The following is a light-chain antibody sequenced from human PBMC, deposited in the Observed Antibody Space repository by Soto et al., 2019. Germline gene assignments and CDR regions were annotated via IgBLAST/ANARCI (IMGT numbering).Light chain of an antibody. CDR2: AVS. CDR1: QGSRND. Sequence: AIRMTQSPSSLSASVGDRVTITCWASQGSRNDVGWYQKKPGKAPKLLIYAVSSLQSGVPSRLRGSGYGTDLIITISSMQTEDFETYYCQQSYSNPRTFGQGTKVDI. CDR3: QQSYSNPRT. V-gene: IGKV1-6*01. J-gene: IGKJ1*01.